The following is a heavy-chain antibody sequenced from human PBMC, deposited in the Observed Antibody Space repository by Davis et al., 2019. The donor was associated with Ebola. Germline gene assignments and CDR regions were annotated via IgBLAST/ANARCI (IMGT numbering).Heavy chain of an antibody. J-gene: IGHJ3*01. V-gene: IGHV5-51*01. Sequence: GESLKISCKSSGYSFTTFWIAWVRQLPGKGLEWIGIIYPGDSDIKYSPSFQGQVTISADKSTRTAYLQWGRLKASDTAMYYCASLRRTITGMDDGFDVWGQGTMVTVSS. D-gene: IGHD1-20*01. CDR2: IYPGDSDI. CDR3: ASLRRTITGMDDGFDV. CDR1: GYSFTTFW.